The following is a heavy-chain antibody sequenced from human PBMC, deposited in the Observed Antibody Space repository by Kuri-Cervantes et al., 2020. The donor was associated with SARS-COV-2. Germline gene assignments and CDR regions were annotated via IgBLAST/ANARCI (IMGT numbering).Heavy chain of an antibody. D-gene: IGHD6-19*01. Sequence: ETLSLTCTVSGGSISSSSYYWGWVRQAPGKGLEWVANIKQDGSEKYYVDSVKGRFTISRDNAKNSLYLQMNSLRAEDTAVYYCARDMAVHYYFDYWGQGTLVTVSS. V-gene: IGHV3-7*01. CDR3: ARDMAVHYYFDY. CDR1: GGSISSSSYY. CDR2: IKQDGSEK. J-gene: IGHJ4*02.